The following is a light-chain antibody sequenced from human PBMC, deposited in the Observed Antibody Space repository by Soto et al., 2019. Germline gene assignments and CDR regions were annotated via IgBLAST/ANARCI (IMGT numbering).Light chain of an antibody. CDR3: QQANSFPVT. V-gene: IGKV1-12*01. J-gene: IGKJ2*01. Sequence: DIQMTQSPSSLSASVGDRVTITCQASQDISNYLNWYQQKPGKAPKLLIYAASLLQSGVPSRFNGSGSGTEFTLTISSLQPEDSATYFCQQANSFPVTFGQGTKLEI. CDR1: QDISNY. CDR2: AAS.